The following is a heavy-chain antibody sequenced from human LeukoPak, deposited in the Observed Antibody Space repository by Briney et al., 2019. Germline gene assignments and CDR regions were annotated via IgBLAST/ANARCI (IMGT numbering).Heavy chain of an antibody. CDR3: AKDWGLWFGELSPSYMDV. CDR2: ISTSSSYV. Sequence: GGSLRLSCAASGFTFSSYAMSWVRQAPGKGLEWVSSISTSSSYVYYADSVKGRFTISRDNAKNSLYLQMNSLRAEDTALYYCAKDWGLWFGELSPSYMDVWGKGTTVTVSS. J-gene: IGHJ6*03. D-gene: IGHD3-10*01. V-gene: IGHV3-21*04. CDR1: GFTFSSYA.